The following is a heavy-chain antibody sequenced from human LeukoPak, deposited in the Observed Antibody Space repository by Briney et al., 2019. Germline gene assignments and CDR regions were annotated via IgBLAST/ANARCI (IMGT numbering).Heavy chain of an antibody. CDR3: ARGYYDSSGYYDL. CDR2: IKQDGSEK. Sequence: PGGSLRLSCAASGFTFSSYWMSWVRQAPGKGLEWVANIKQDGSEKYYVDPVKGRFTISRDNAKSSLYLQMNSLRAEDTAVYYCARGYYDSSGYYDLWGQGTMVTVSS. J-gene: IGHJ3*01. V-gene: IGHV3-7*01. D-gene: IGHD3-22*01. CDR1: GFTFSSYW.